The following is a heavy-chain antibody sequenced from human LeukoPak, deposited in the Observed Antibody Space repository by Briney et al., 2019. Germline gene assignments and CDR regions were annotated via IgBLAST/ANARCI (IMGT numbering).Heavy chain of an antibody. CDR3: ARDRYSSGWYTG. CDR2: INPNSGGT. V-gene: IGHV1-2*02. D-gene: IGHD6-19*01. Sequence: ASVKVSCKASGYTFTGHYMHWVRQAPGQGLEWMGWINPNSGGTNYAQKFQGRVTMTRDTSISTAYMELSRLRSDDTAVYYCARDRYSSGWYTGWGQGTLVTVSS. CDR1: GYTFTGHY. J-gene: IGHJ4*02.